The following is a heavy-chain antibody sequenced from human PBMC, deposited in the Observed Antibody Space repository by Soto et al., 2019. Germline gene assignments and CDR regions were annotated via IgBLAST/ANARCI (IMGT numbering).Heavy chain of an antibody. CDR1: GYTFTTYD. Sequence: QVQLVQSGAEVTKPGASVKVSCKASGYTFTTYDINWVRQATGQGLEWLGWMSPNSGATGYAQKFQGRVTMTRDTSMTTAYMELSNLRSEETAMYYCARGVDAGGDVWGQGTTVTVSS. J-gene: IGHJ6*02. CDR2: MSPNSGAT. CDR3: ARGVDAGGDV. V-gene: IGHV1-8*01. D-gene: IGHD2-8*02.